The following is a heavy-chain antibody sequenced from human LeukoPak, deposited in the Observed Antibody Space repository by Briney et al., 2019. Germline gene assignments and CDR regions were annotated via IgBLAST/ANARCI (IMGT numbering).Heavy chain of an antibody. CDR1: GYSFSTYT. V-gene: IGHV1-3*01. J-gene: IGHJ4*02. CDR3: AREIDRDDYNRFFDY. D-gene: IGHD5-24*01. Sequence: GASVKVSCKASGYSFSTYTMHRVRQAPGQRLEWMGWINAGNGNTKYSQNFQGRVTITRDTSANTAYMEMSSLRSEDTAVYYCAREIDRDDYNRFFDYWGQGTLVSVSS. CDR2: INAGNGNT.